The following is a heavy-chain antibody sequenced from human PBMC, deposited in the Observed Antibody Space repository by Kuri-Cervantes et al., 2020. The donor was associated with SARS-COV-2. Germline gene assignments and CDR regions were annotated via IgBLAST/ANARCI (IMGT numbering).Heavy chain of an antibody. D-gene: IGHD3-3*01. CDR2: IYYSGST. Sequence: GSLRLSCTVSGYSISSGYYWGWIRQPPGKGLEWIGYIYYSGSTNYNPSLKSRVTISVDTSKNQFSLKLSSVTAADTAVYYCARGGYDFWSDPQDQQYYMDVWGKGTTVTVSS. V-gene: IGHV4-61*05. CDR1: GYSISSGYY. J-gene: IGHJ6*03. CDR3: ARGGYDFWSDPQDQQYYMDV.